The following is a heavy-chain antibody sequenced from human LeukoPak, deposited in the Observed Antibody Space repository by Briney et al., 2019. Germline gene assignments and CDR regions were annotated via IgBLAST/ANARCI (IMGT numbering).Heavy chain of an antibody. CDR3: ARDRAEGKTWVEFDP. CDR1: GFIVNSYA. CDR2: IYSDGVT. J-gene: IGHJ5*02. Sequence: GGSLRLSCAASGFIVNSYAMSWVRQAPGKGLAWVSLIYSDGVTHYADSVKGRFTISGDNSKNTLYLQMNSLRDEDTAVYFCARDRAEGKTWVEFDPWGQGTLVTVSS. V-gene: IGHV3-66*02.